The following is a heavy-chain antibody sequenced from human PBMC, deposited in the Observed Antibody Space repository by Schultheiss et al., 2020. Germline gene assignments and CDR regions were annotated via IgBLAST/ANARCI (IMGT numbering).Heavy chain of an antibody. V-gene: IGHV3-30*01. J-gene: IGHJ6*02. Sequence: GESLKISCAASGFTFSSYAMSWVRQAPGKGLEWVAVISYDGSNKYYADSVKGRFTISRDNSKNTLYLQMNSLRAEDTAVYYCARDRFGYGMDVWGQGTTVTVSS. CDR3: ARDRFGYGMDV. CDR2: ISYDGSNK. CDR1: GFTFSSYA. D-gene: IGHD3-16*01.